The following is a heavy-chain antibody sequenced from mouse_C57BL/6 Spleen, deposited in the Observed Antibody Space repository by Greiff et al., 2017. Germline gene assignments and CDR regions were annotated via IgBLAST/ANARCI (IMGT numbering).Heavy chain of an antibody. CDR1: GFTFSDYG. J-gene: IGHJ3*01. CDR3: ARSYYGSWFAY. D-gene: IGHD1-2*01. V-gene: IGHV5-17*01. Sequence: EVNVVESGGGLVKPGGSLKLSCAASGFTFSDYGMHWVRQAPEKGLEWVAYISSGSSTIYYADTVKGRFTISRDNAKNTLFLQMTSLRSEDTAMYYCARSYYGSWFAYWGQGTLVTVSA. CDR2: ISSGSSTI.